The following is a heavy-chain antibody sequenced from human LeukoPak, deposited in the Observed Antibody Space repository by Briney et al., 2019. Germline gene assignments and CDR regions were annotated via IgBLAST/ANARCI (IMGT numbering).Heavy chain of an antibody. D-gene: IGHD1-26*01. CDR3: ARWGMGATDY. CDR2: INSDGSST. J-gene: IGHJ4*02. CDR1: GFTFSSYW. V-gene: IGHV3-74*01. Sequence: GGSLRLSCAASGFTFSSYWMWWVRQAPGKGLVWVSRINSDGSSTGHADSVKGRFTISRDNAKNTLYLQMNNLRAEDTAVYYCARWGMGATDYWGQGTLVTVSS.